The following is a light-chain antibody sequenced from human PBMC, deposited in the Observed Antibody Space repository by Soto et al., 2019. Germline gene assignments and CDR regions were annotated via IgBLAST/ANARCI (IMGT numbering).Light chain of an antibody. CDR1: QNIKNY. V-gene: IGKV1-39*01. CDR2: AAS. Sequence: DIQMTQSPSSLSASVGDRVTITCRASQNIKNYLNWYQQKPGKAPKLLIYAASSLQSGVPSRFSGSGSGTDFTLTISSLQPEDFATYYCQQSYSTPSTFGGGTKVDIK. J-gene: IGKJ4*01. CDR3: QQSYSTPST.